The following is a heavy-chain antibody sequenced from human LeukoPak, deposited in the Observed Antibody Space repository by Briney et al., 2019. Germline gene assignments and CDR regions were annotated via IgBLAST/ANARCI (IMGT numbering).Heavy chain of an antibody. CDR2: INPNSGGT. CDR3: ARDRRTYCTNGVCPFDY. V-gene: IGHV1-2*02. CDR1: GYTFTGYY. J-gene: IGHJ4*02. Sequence: ASVKVSCKASGYTFTGYYMHWVRQAPGQGLEWMGWINPNSGGTNYAQKFQGRVTMTRDTSISTAYMELSRLRSDDTAVYYCARDRRTYCTNGVCPFDYWGQGTLVTVSS. D-gene: IGHD2-8*01.